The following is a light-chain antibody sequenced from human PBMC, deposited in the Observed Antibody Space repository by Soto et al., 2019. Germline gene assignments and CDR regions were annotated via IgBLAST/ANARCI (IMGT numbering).Light chain of an antibody. Sequence: QSVLTQPPSASGTPGQRVTISCSGSTSNIGRNFVYWYQQLPGTAPKLLIHNNNQRPLGVPDRFSASKSGTSASLAISGLQSEDEADYYCAAWDDSLNGWVFGGGTQLTVL. V-gene: IGLV1-44*01. J-gene: IGLJ3*02. CDR2: NNN. CDR3: AAWDDSLNGWV. CDR1: TSNIGRNF.